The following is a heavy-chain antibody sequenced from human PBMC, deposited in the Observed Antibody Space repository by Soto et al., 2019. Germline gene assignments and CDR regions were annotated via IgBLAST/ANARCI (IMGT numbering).Heavy chain of an antibody. Sequence: QVQLLQSGAEVKKPGASVKVSCKASGYTFTSYDINWVRQATGLGLEWMGWMNPNSGNTGYAQKFQGRVTMTRNTSISTAYIELSSLMSEDTAVYYCARSGQVGNWFDPWGQGTMVTVSS. CDR3: ARSGQVGNWFDP. CDR2: MNPNSGNT. CDR1: GYTFTSYD. V-gene: IGHV1-8*01. D-gene: IGHD3-3*01. J-gene: IGHJ5*02.